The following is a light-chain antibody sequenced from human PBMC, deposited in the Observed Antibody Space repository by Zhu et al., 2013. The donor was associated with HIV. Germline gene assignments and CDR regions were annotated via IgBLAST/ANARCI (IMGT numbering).Light chain of an antibody. V-gene: IGLV1-51*01. Sequence: QSVLTQSPSVSAAPGQTVTISCSGSGSNIGTNFVSWYQQLPGTAPKLLIYDNDKRPSGIPARFSGSKSGTSATLGIAGLQTGDEAIYYCGSWDDNLSTLIFGGGTKLTVL. J-gene: IGLJ2*01. CDR3: GSWDDNLSTLI. CDR1: GSNIGTNF. CDR2: DND.